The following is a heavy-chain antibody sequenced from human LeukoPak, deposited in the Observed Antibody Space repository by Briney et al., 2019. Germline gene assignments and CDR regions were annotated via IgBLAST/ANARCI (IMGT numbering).Heavy chain of an antibody. CDR3: ARVRPYYYDSSGYSDY. CDR2: IYSGGST. D-gene: IGHD3-22*01. Sequence: TGGSLRLSCAASGFTVSSNYMSWVRQAPGKGLEWVSVIYSGGSTYYADSVKGRFTISRDNSKNTLYLQMNSLRAEDTAVYYCARVRPYYYDSSGYSDYWGQGTLVTVSS. CDR1: GFTVSSNY. J-gene: IGHJ4*02. V-gene: IGHV3-66*01.